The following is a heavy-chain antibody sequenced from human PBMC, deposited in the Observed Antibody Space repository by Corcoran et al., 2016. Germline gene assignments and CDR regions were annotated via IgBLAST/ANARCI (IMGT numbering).Heavy chain of an antibody. D-gene: IGHD2-2*02. Sequence: QVQLVQSGAEVKKPGASVKVSCKASGYTFTRYGISWVRQAPGQGLEWMGWISAYNGNTNYAQKLQGRATMTTDTSTSTAYMELRSLRADDTAVYYCAVATAIPDAAGYFDYWGQGTLVTVSS. V-gene: IGHV1-18*01. CDR1: GYTFTRYG. CDR3: AVATAIPDAAGYFDY. CDR2: ISAYNGNT. J-gene: IGHJ4*02.